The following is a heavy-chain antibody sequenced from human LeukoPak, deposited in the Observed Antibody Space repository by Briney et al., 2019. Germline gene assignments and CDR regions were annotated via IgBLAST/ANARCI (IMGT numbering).Heavy chain of an antibody. V-gene: IGHV3-48*03. D-gene: IGHD4-23*01. J-gene: IGHJ3*02. Sequence: GGSLRLSCSASGFTFSSYEMNWVRQAPGKGLEWVSSISSRAGTIYYADSVKGRFTISRDNAKNSLYLQMNSLRAEDTAVYYCARVDYGGNPDAFDIWGQGTMVTVSS. CDR3: ARVDYGGNPDAFDI. CDR2: ISSRAGTI. CDR1: GFTFSSYE.